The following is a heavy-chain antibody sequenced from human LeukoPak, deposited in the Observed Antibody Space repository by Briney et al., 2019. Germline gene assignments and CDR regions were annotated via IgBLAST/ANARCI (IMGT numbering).Heavy chain of an antibody. Sequence: TGGSLRLSCAASGLTFSNYWMHWVRQAPGKGLVWVSRINSDGSATTYADSVKGRFTISRDNARTTLYLQMDSLRAEDTAVYYCARGGITSMDDCWGQGTLVTVSS. CDR2: INSDGSAT. D-gene: IGHD5-18*01. J-gene: IGHJ4*02. CDR1: GLTFSNYW. CDR3: ARGGITSMDDC. V-gene: IGHV3-74*01.